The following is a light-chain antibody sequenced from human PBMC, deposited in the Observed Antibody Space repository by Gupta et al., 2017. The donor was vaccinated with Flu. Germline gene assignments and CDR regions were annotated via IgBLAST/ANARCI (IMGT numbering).Light chain of an antibody. CDR2: ANT. Sequence: GTISCTGSSSNIGAGFDVHWYQQLPGTAPKLLIYANTNRPSGVPDRITGSKSGTSASLAITGLQAEDEADYYCQSYDSSLSGYVFGTGTKVTVL. V-gene: IGLV1-40*01. CDR3: QSYDSSLSGYV. J-gene: IGLJ1*01. CDR1: SSNIGAGFD.